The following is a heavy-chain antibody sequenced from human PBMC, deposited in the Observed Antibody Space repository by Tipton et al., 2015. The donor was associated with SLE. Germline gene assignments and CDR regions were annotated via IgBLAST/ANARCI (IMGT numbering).Heavy chain of an antibody. Sequence: TLSLTCTVSGGSINRNYWSWIRQPPGKGLEWIGYVYYSGSTNYNPSLKSRVTISVDTSKNQFSLKLSSVTAADTAVYYCARAFGYDYYYYYGMDVWGQGTTVTVSS. J-gene: IGHJ6*02. CDR2: VYYSGST. CDR1: GGSINRNY. V-gene: IGHV4-59*12. D-gene: IGHD5-12*01. CDR3: ARAFGYDYYYYYGMDV.